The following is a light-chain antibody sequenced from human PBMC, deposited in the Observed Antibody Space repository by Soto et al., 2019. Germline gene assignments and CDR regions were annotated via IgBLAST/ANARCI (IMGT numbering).Light chain of an antibody. CDR2: AAS. V-gene: IGKV1-9*01. Sequence: IQLTQSPSSLSASGGDRVTITCRASQGIARHLAWYQQKAGKAPRLLISAASSLQTGVPSRFSGGGSGTDFTLTISSLQPEDSATYYCQQLNSYPYTFGQGTKLEIK. CDR3: QQLNSYPYT. J-gene: IGKJ2*01. CDR1: QGIARH.